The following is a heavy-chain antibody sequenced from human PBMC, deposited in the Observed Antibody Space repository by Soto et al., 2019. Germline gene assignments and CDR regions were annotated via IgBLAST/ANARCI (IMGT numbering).Heavy chain of an antibody. D-gene: IGHD1-26*01. CDR2: TYYRSKWYN. Sequence: SQTLSLTCAISGDSVFSNTAAWNWIRQSPSRGLEWLGRTYYRSKWYNDYAVTVRSRIAINPDTSKNQFSLHLNSVTPDDTALYYCVRHVGFDFDHWGQGTQVTVSS. V-gene: IGHV6-1*01. CDR1: GDSVFSNTAA. J-gene: IGHJ4*02. CDR3: VRHVGFDFDH.